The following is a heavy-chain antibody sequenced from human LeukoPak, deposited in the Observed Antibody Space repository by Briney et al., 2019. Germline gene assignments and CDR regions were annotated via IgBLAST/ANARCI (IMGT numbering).Heavy chain of an antibody. Sequence: ETLSLTCTVSGGSISSSSAYWGWIRQPPGKGLEWIGSIYYSKNTYYNPSLKSRVTISADTSKNQFSLTLGSVNATDTAVYYCVSPRGFSYGYFDYWGQGTLVTVSS. CDR3: VSPRGFSYGYFDY. J-gene: IGHJ4*02. V-gene: IGHV4-39*01. D-gene: IGHD5-18*01. CDR2: IYYSKNT. CDR1: GGSISSSSAY.